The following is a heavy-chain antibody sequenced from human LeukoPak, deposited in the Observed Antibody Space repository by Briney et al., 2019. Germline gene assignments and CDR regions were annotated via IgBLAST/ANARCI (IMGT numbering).Heavy chain of an antibody. CDR2: INPNSGGT. CDR3: ARGIAAAGLDAFDI. Sequence: GASVKVSCKASGYTLTGYYMHWVRQAPGQGLEWMGWINPNSGGTNYAQKFQGWVTMTRDTSISTAYMELSRLRSDDTAVYYCARGIAAAGLDAFDIWGQGTMVTVSS. J-gene: IGHJ3*02. V-gene: IGHV1-2*04. CDR1: GYTLTGYY. D-gene: IGHD6-13*01.